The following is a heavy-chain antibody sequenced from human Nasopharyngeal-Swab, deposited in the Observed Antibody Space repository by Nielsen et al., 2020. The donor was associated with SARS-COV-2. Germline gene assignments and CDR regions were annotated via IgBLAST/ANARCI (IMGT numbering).Heavy chain of an antibody. V-gene: IGHV1-8*01. D-gene: IGHD5/OR15-5a*01. CDR1: GDTFTSYD. Sequence: ASVKVSCKASGDTFTSYDINWVRQATGQGLEWMGWMNPNSGNTSYAQKFQGRVTMTRNTSISTAYMELSSLRSEDTAVYYCAREVVYGGFDPWGQGTLVTVSS. CDR2: MNPNSGNT. CDR3: AREVVYGGFDP. J-gene: IGHJ5*02.